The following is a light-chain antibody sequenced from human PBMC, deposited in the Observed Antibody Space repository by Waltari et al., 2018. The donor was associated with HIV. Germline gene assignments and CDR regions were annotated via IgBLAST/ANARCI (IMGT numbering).Light chain of an antibody. V-gene: IGLV3-21*02. Sequence: SYVLTQPPSVSVAPGQTARITCGGNIIGSKSVHWYQQKPSQAPVLVVYDDSGRPSGFPERFSGSNSGNTATLTISRVEAGDEADYYCQVWDSSSDHGVFGGGTKLTVL. CDR3: QVWDSSSDHGV. CDR1: IIGSKS. J-gene: IGLJ2*01. CDR2: DDS.